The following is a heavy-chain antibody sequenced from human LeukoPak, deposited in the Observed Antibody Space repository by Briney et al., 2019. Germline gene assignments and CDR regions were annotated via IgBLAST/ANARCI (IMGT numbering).Heavy chain of an antibody. D-gene: IGHD2-21*01. CDR1: GFHFYNYS. Sequence: GGSLRLSCRASGFHFYNYSMNWVRQAPGKGLEWVASISRSSSYIYYADSVKGRFTISRDDAKNSLYLQMNGLRIGDTAVFFCARGDCGGDCYFGDWGQGTLVTVSS. V-gene: IGHV3-21*01. CDR3: ARGDCGGDCYFGD. CDR2: ISRSSSYI. J-gene: IGHJ4*02.